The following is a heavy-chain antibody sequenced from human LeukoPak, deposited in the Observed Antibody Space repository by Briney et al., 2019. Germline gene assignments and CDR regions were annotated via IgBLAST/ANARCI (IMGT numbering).Heavy chain of an antibody. J-gene: IGHJ4*02. CDR3: ARVTGYMTEDYFDY. CDR1: GGSFSGYY. Sequence: SETLSLTCAVYGGSFSGYYWSWIRQPPGKGLEWIGEINHSGNTNSNPSLKSRVTMSVDTSKNQFSLRLSSVTAADTAVYYCARVTGYMTEDYFDYWGQGTLITVSS. V-gene: IGHV4-34*01. CDR2: INHSGNT. D-gene: IGHD6-13*01.